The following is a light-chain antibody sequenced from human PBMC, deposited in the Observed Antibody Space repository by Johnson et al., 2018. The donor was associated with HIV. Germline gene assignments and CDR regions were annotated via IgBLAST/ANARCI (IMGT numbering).Light chain of an antibody. CDR2: DNN. V-gene: IGLV1-51*01. CDR3: GTWDSSLSAGV. Sequence: QSVLTQPPSVSAAPGQKVTISCSGSSSNIGNNYVSWYQQLPGTAPKLLIYDNNKRPSGIPDRFSGSKSVTSATLAITGLQTGDEADYYCGTWDSSLSAGVFGTGTKVTVL. CDR1: SSNIGNNY. J-gene: IGLJ1*01.